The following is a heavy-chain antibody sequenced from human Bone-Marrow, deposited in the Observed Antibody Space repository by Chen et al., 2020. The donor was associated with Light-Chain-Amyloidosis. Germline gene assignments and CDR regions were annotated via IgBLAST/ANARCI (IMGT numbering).Heavy chain of an antibody. CDR3: ARRRDGYNFDY. CDR1: GYTFPNYW. D-gene: IGHD5-12*01. CDR2: IYPDDSDA. Sequence: EVQLEQSGPEVKKPGESLKISCKGSGYTFPNYWIGWVRQMPGKGLEWMGVIYPDDSDARYSPSFEGRVTSSADKSSTTAYLQWRSLKASDTAMYYCARRRDGYNFDYWGQGTLVTVSS. V-gene: IGHV5-51*01. J-gene: IGHJ4*02.